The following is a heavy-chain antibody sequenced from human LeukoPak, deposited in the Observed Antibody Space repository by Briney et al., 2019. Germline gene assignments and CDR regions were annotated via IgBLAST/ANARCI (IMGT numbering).Heavy chain of an antibody. CDR1: GYTFIDYY. CDR3: ARDLYYYDSSRPNDY. D-gene: IGHD3-22*01. CDR2: ISPNSGVT. V-gene: IGHV1-2*02. Sequence: ASVKVSCKASGYTFIDYYINWVRQAPGQGLEWMGWISPNSGVTNYAQKFQGRVTMTRDTSISTAYMELSRLRSDDTAVYYCARDLYYYDSSRPNDYWGQGTLVTVSS. J-gene: IGHJ4*02.